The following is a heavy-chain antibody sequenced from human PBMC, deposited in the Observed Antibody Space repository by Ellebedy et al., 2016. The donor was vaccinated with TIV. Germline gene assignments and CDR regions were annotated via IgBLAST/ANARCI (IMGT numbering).Heavy chain of an antibody. CDR2: ISAYNGDT. Sequence: AASVKVSCKASGYTSINSGIAWVRQAPGQGLEWMAWISAYNGDTKYAQKFQDRVTLTTDTPTITADMELRGLRSDDTALYFCARESWKWVSKSPFDYWGQGTLVTVSS. CDR3: ARESWKWVSKSPFDY. D-gene: IGHD1-26*01. J-gene: IGHJ4*02. V-gene: IGHV1-18*01. CDR1: GYTSINSG.